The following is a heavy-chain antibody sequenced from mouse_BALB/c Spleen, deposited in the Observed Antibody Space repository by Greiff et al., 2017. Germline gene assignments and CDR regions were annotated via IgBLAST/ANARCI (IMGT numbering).Heavy chain of an antibody. J-gene: IGHJ2*01. V-gene: IGHV1-87*01. CDR2: IYPGDGDT. Sequence: QVQLQQSGAELARPGASVKLSCKASGYTFTSYWMQWVKQRPGQGLEWIGAIYPGDGDTRYTQKFKGKATLTADKSSSTAYMQLSSLASEDSAVYYCARRGTFDYWGQGTTLTVSS. CDR1: GYTFTSYW. D-gene: IGHD3-3*01. CDR3: ARRGTFDY.